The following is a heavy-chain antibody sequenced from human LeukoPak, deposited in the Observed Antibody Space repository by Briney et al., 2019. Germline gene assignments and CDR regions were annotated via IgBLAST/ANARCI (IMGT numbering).Heavy chain of an antibody. CDR1: GFTFGDYA. V-gene: IGHV3-49*04. D-gene: IGHD3-22*01. J-gene: IGHJ4*02. Sequence: GGSLRLSCTASGFTFGDYAMSWVRQAPGKGLEWVGFIRSKAYGGTTEYAASVKGRFTISRDDSKSIAYLQMNSLKTEDTAVYYCARDVYYDSSGYRPNLDNWGQGTLVTVSS. CDR2: IRSKAYGGTT. CDR3: ARDVYYDSSGYRPNLDN.